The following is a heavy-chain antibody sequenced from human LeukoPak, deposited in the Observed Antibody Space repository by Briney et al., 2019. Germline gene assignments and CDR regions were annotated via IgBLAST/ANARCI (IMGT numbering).Heavy chain of an antibody. J-gene: IGHJ4*02. CDR2: IYAGGNT. CDR3: ARGQTDLLRNYFDY. V-gene: IGHV3-66*01. Sequence: GGSLRLSCAASGFMVGHKYMSWVRQAPGKGLEWLSMIYAGGNTYSADSVKGRFTISRDNSRNTVYLQMNNLRDDDTAVYYCARGQTDLLRNYFDYWGPGTPVTVSS. CDR1: GFMVGHKY.